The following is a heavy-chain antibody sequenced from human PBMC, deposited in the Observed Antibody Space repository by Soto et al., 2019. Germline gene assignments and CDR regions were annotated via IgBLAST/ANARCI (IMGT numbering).Heavy chain of an antibody. CDR3: ARDEGYGSNSGWYFDL. Sequence: LRLSCAASGFTFSRDAMHWVRQAPGKGLEWVAVISYHGKKTYYADSVQGRSTISRDNSKNTLYLQMNSLGLEDTAVYYCARDEGYGSNSGWYFDLWGRGTLVTVSS. J-gene: IGHJ2*01. V-gene: IGHV3-30*04. CDR1: GFTFSRDA. D-gene: IGHD2-2*01. CDR2: ISYHGKKT.